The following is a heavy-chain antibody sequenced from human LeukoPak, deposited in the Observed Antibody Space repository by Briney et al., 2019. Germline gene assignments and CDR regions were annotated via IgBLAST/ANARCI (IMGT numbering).Heavy chain of an antibody. J-gene: IGHJ4*02. CDR3: ASYLSGWPMKY. CDR1: GYTFTSYH. D-gene: IGHD6-19*01. V-gene: IGHV1-46*01. CDR2: INPSGGST. Sequence: GASVKVSCKASGYTFTSYHMYWVRQAPGQGLEWMGIINPSGGSTSYAQKFQGRATMTRDMSTSTVYMELSSLRSEDTAVYYCASYLSGWPMKYWGQGTLVTVSS.